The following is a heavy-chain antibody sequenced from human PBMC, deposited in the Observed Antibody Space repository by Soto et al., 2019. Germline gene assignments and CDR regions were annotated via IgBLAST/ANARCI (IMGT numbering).Heavy chain of an antibody. D-gene: IGHD2-15*01. V-gene: IGHV1-69*06. CDR3: ASSRHCSGGSCYSWTALWGDDYGMDV. J-gene: IGHJ6*02. Sequence: SSVKVSCKASGGTFGSSAISWVRQDTGHGLEWMGGIIPIFGTAHYAQKFQGRVTITSDKSTSTAYMELSSLRSEDTAVYYCASSRHCSGGSCYSWTALWGDDYGMDVWGQGTTVTVSS. CDR2: IIPIFGTA. CDR1: GGTFGSSA.